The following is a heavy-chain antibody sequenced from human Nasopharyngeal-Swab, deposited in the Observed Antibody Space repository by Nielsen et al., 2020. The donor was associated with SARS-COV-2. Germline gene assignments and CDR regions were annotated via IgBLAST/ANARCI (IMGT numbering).Heavy chain of an antibody. J-gene: IGHJ5*02. CDR2: MNPNSGNT. V-gene: IGHV1-8*01. CDR1: GYTFTSYD. Sequence: ASVKVSCKASGYTFTSYDINWVRQATGQGLEWMGWMNPNSGNTGYAQKFQGRVTMTRNTSISTAYMELSSLRSDDTAVYYCAIHLQPSIGSNWFDPWGQGTLVTVSS. CDR3: AIHLQPSIGSNWFDP. D-gene: IGHD4-11*01.